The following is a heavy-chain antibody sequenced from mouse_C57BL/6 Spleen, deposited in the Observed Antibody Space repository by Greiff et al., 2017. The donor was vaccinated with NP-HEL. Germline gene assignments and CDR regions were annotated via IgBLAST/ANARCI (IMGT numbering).Heavy chain of an antibody. Sequence: DVMLVESGGGLVKPGGSLKLSCAASGFTFSDYGMHRVRQAPEKGLEWVAYISSGSSTIYYADTVKGRFTISRDNAKNTLFLQMTSLRSEDTAMYYCATYDGYFDVWGTGTTVTVSS. D-gene: IGHD2-3*01. J-gene: IGHJ1*03. CDR3: ATYDGYFDV. V-gene: IGHV5-17*01. CDR1: GFTFSDYG. CDR2: ISSGSSTI.